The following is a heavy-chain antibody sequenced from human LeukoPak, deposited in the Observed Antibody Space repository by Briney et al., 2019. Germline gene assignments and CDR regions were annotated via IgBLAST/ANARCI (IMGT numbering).Heavy chain of an antibody. CDR3: ARGYCSSTSCHTHNWFDP. V-gene: IGHV1-8*01. D-gene: IGHD2-2*01. CDR1: GYTFSSYD. J-gene: IGHJ5*02. CDR2: MNPNSANT. Sequence: ASVKVSCKASGYTFSSYDINWVRQATGQGLEWMRWMNPNSANTGYAQKFQGRVTITADESTSTAYMELSSLRSEDTAVYYCARGYCSSTSCHTHNWFDPWGQGTLVTVSS.